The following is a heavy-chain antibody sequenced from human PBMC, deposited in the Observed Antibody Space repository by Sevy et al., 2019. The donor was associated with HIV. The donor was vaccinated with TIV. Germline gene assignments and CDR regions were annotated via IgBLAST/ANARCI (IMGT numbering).Heavy chain of an antibody. D-gene: IGHD1-1*01. J-gene: IGHJ4*02. V-gene: IGHV3-7*01. CDR2: INQDGSEK. Sequence: GGSLRLSCAASGFTFRTHWMTWVRQAPGKGLEWVANINQDGSEKSYVDSVKGRFTISRDNAKNSLYLQMTSLRADDTALYYCARGQLVQDYWGQGTLVTVSS. CDR3: ARGQLVQDY. CDR1: GFTFRTHW.